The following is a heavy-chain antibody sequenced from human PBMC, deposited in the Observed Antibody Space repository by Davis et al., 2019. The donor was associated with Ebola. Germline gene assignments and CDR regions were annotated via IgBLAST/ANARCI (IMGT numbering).Heavy chain of an antibody. V-gene: IGHV4-34*01. CDR2: INHSGST. D-gene: IGHD6-19*01. J-gene: IGHJ4*02. Sequence: PSETLSLTCAVYGGSFSGYYWSWIRQPPGKGLEWIGEINHSGSTNYNPSLKSRVTMSVDTSKNQFSLKLSSVTAADTAVYYCAAPLVMGVGSGRIGYWGQGTLVTVSS. CDR3: AAPLVMGVGSGRIGY. CDR1: GGSFSGYY.